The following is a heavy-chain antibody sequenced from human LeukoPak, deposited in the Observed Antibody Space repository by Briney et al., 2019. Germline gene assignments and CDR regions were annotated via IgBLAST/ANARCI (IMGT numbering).Heavy chain of an antibody. V-gene: IGHV4-34*01. Sequence: SETLSLTCAVYGGSFSGYYWSWIRQPPGKGLEWIGEINHSGSTNYNPSPKSRVTISVDTSKNQFSLKLSSVTAADTAVYYCAVHLITIFGVVDYWGQGTLVTVSS. CDR1: GGSFSGYY. CDR2: INHSGST. J-gene: IGHJ4*02. CDR3: AVHLITIFGVVDY. D-gene: IGHD3-3*01.